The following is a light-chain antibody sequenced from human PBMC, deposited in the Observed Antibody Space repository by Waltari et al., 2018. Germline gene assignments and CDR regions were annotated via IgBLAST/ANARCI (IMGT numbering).Light chain of an antibody. V-gene: IGKV1-39*02. CDR1: ENVNNY. CDR3: QSGYYIPYS. J-gene: IGKJ2*03. CDR2: KAS. Sequence: DIEMTQSPSSLSASVGDRVTITCRANENVNNYLNWYQQKPGKAPNLLIYKASTLQSGVPSRFSGRGSGTEYTFTISSLQSEDAAIYYCQSGYYIPYSFGRGTKVEI.